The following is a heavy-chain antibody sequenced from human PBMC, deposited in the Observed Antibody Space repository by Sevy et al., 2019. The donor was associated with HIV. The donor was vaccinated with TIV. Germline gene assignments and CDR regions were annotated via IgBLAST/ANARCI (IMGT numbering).Heavy chain of an antibody. Sequence: SETLSLTCAVYGGSFSGYYWSWIRQPPGKGLEWIGEINLSGSTNYNPSLKSRVTISVDTCKNQFSLKLRSVTAADAAVYYFASGGGRRSHYYYDYWGQGTLVTVSS. V-gene: IGHV4-34*01. CDR2: INLSGST. CDR3: ASGGGRRSHYYYDY. D-gene: IGHD3-16*01. J-gene: IGHJ4*02. CDR1: GGSFSGYY.